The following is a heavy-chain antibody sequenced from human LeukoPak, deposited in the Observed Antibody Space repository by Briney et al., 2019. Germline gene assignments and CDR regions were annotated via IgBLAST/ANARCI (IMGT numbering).Heavy chain of an antibody. J-gene: IGHJ2*01. Sequence: SETLSLTCTVSGGSISSYYWSWIRQPPGKGLEWIGYIYYSVSTNYSPSLKSRLTISVDTSKNQFSLKLSSVTAADTAVYYCARTYGSSGLGYFDLWGRGTLVTVSS. CDR1: GGSISSYY. V-gene: IGHV4-59*01. CDR3: ARTYGSSGLGYFDL. D-gene: IGHD6-13*01. CDR2: IYYSVST.